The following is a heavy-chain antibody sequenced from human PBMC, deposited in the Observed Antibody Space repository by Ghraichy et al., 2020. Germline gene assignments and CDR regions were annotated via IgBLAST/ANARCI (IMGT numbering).Heavy chain of an antibody. CDR1: GYTFTSYG. J-gene: IGHJ6*02. Sequence: ASVKVSCKASGYTFTSYGISWVRQAPGQGLEWMGWISAYNGNTNYAQKLQGRVTMTTDTSTSTAYMELRSLRSDDTAVYYCARDSVYYGSGSYIGMDVWGQGTTVTVSS. CDR3: ARDSVYYGSGSYIGMDV. V-gene: IGHV1-18*04. D-gene: IGHD3-10*01. CDR2: ISAYNGNT.